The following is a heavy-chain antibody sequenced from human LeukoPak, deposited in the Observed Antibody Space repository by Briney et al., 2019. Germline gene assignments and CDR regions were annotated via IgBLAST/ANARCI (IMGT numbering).Heavy chain of an antibody. CDR3: ARERTYYYDSNPDYFDY. Sequence: PGGSLRLSCAASGFTFDDYGMSWVRPAPGKGLEWVSGINWNGGSTGYADSVKGRFTISRDNAKNSLYLQMNSLRAGDTALYYCARERTYYYDSNPDYFDYWGQGTLVTVSS. D-gene: IGHD3-22*01. CDR1: GFTFDDYG. V-gene: IGHV3-20*04. J-gene: IGHJ4*02. CDR2: INWNGGST.